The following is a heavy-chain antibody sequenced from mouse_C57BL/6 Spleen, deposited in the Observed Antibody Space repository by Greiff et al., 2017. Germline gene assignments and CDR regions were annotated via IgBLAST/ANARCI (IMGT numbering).Heavy chain of an antibody. J-gene: IGHJ4*01. CDR3: ARDRYGNYGDYAMDY. CDR2: INPSSGYT. V-gene: IGHV1-4*01. D-gene: IGHD2-1*01. Sequence: QVQLQQSGAELARPGASVKMSCKASGYTFTSYTMHWVKQRPGQGLEWIGYINPSSGYTKYNQKFKGKATLTADKSSSTAYMQLSSLTSEDSAVYYCARDRYGNYGDYAMDYWGQGTSVTVSS. CDR1: GYTFTSYT.